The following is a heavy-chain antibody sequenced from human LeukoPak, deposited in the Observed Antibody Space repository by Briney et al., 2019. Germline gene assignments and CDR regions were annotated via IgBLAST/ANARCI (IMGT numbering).Heavy chain of an antibody. J-gene: IGHJ6*02. V-gene: IGHV3-30*18. Sequence: GGSLRLSCAASGFTFSSYGMHWARQAPGKGLEWVAVISYDGSNKYYADSVKGRFTISRDNSKNTLYLQMNSLRAEDTAVYYCAKDRNWFGGVNPAGMDVWGQGTTVTVSS. D-gene: IGHD3-16*01. CDR3: AKDRNWFGGVNPAGMDV. CDR1: GFTFSSYG. CDR2: ISYDGSNK.